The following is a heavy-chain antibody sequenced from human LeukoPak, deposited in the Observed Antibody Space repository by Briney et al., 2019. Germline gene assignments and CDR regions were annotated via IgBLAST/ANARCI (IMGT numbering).Heavy chain of an antibody. Sequence: SVKVSCKASGGTFSSYAISWVRQAPGQGLEWMGRIIPIFGTANYAQKFQGRVTITTDESTSTAYMELSSLRSEDTAVYYCAKDRAVAGRYNWFDPWGQGTLVTVSS. D-gene: IGHD6-19*01. V-gene: IGHV1-69*05. CDR1: GGTFSSYA. CDR3: AKDRAVAGRYNWFDP. CDR2: IIPIFGTA. J-gene: IGHJ5*02.